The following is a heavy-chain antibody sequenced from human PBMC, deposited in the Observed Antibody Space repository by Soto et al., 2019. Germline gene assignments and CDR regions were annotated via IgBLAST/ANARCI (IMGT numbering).Heavy chain of an antibody. J-gene: IGHJ4*02. D-gene: IGHD3-9*01. V-gene: IGHV1-69*02. Sequence: QVQLVQSGAEVKKPGSSVKVSCKASGGTFSSYTISWVRQAPGQGLEWMGRIIPILGIANYAQKFQGRVTITADKSTSTAYMELSSLRSVDTAVYYCARGGGVLRYFDWFRHWGQGTLVTVSS. CDR1: GGTFSSYT. CDR2: IIPILGIA. CDR3: ARGGGVLRYFDWFRH.